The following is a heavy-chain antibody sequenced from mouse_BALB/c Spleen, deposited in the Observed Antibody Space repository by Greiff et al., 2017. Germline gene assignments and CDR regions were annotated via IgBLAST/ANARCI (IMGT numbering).Heavy chain of an antibody. D-gene: IGHD2-3*01. Sequence: EVKLMESGPGLVKPSQSLSLTCTVTGYSITSDYAWNWIRQFPGNTLEWMGYISYSGSTSYNPSLKSRISITRDTSKNQFFLQLNSVTTEDTATYYCAPYDGYYWFAYWGQGTLVTVSA. CDR1: GYSITSDYA. CDR3: APYDGYYWFAY. V-gene: IGHV3-2*02. J-gene: IGHJ3*01. CDR2: ISYSGST.